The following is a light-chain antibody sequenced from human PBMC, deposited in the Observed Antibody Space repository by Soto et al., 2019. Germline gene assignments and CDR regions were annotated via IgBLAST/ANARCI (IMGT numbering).Light chain of an antibody. CDR1: SSNIGSNT. CDR3: QSYDSSLSGSV. CDR2: SNN. V-gene: IGLV1-44*01. Sequence: QSVLTQPPSASGTPGQRVTISCSGSSSNIGSNTVNWYHQLPGTAPKLLIYSNNQRPSGVPDRFSGSKSGTSASLAISGLQSEDEADYYCQSYDSSLSGSVFGGGTQLTVL. J-gene: IGLJ2*01.